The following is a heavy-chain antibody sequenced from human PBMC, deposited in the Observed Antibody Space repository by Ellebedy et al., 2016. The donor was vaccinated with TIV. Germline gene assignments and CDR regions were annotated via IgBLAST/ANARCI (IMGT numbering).Heavy chain of an antibody. CDR2: IYSGGST. J-gene: IGHJ4*02. CDR1: GLTVSSNH. CDR3: ARGRIAAALRDKSHFDY. D-gene: IGHD6-13*01. V-gene: IGHV3-53*05. Sequence: GGSLRLXXAASGLTVSSNHMNWVRQAPGKGLEWLSVIYSGGSTYYADSVKGRFAISRDNSKNTLYLQMNSLRAEDTAVYYCARGRIAAALRDKSHFDYWGQGTLVTVSS.